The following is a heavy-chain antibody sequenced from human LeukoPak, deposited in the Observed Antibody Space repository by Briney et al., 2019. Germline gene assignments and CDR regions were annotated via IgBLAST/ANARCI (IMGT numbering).Heavy chain of an antibody. CDR3: AKALNYWYFDL. Sequence: GGSLRLSCAASGFTFSSYAMSWVRQAPGKGLEWVSAIRGSGVSTSYADSVKGRFTISRDNSKNTLYLQMNSLRAEDTATYYCAKALNYWYFDLWGRGNLVTVSS. CDR2: IRGSGVST. J-gene: IGHJ2*01. V-gene: IGHV3-23*01. CDR1: GFTFSSYA.